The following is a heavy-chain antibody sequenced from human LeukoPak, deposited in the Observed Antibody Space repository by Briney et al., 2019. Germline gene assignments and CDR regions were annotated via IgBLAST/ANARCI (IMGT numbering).Heavy chain of an antibody. Sequence: NPSETLSLTCTVSGGSISSYYWSWIRQPPGKGLEWIGYIYYSGSTNYNPSLKSRVTISVDTSKNQFSLKLSSVTAADTAVYYCARVGLRRDGYNYDVGASDIWGQGTMVTVSS. J-gene: IGHJ3*02. CDR1: GGSISSYY. CDR3: ARVGLRRDGYNYDVGASDI. D-gene: IGHD5-24*01. V-gene: IGHV4-59*01. CDR2: IYYSGST.